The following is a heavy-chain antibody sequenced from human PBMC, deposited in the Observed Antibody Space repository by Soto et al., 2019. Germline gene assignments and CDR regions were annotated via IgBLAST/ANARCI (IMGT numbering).Heavy chain of an antibody. CDR2: IIPIFGTA. CDR3: ARVGVYSSGVNWFDP. CDR1: GGTFSSYA. J-gene: IGHJ5*02. Sequence: ASVKVSCKASGGTFSSYAISWVRQAPGQGLEWMGGIIPIFGTANYAQKFQGRVTITADKSTSTAYMELSSLRSEDTAVYYCARVGVYSSGVNWFDPWGQGTLVTVS. D-gene: IGHD6-19*01. V-gene: IGHV1-69*06.